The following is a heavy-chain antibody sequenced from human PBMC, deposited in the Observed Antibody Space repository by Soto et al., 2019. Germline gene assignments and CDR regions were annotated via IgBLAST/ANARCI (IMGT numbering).Heavy chain of an antibody. Sequence: PSETLSLTCTVSGDSVSSGNYYWSWIRQPPGKGLEWIGSIYFTGSTNYNPSLKSRLTMSIETSRNLFSLRLDSVTAADTAVYYCGRVTVDTYMIYWSDPWGEGTLVTVSS. CDR2: IYFTGST. J-gene: IGHJ5*02. CDR3: GRVTVDTYMIYWSDP. V-gene: IGHV4-61*01. CDR1: GDSVSSGNYY. D-gene: IGHD3-16*01.